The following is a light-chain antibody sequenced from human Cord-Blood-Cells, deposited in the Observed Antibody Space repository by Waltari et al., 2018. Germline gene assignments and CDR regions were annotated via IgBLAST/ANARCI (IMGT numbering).Light chain of an antibody. CDR3: CSYAGSSTYV. Sequence: QSALTQPASVSGSPGQSITISCPGTSSDVGSYTLVTWYQQHPGKAPKHMIYEGSKRPSGVSNRFSGSKSGNTASLTISGLQAEDEADYYCCSYAGSSTYVFGTGTKVTVL. J-gene: IGLJ1*01. CDR1: SSDVGSYTL. CDR2: EGS. V-gene: IGLV2-23*01.